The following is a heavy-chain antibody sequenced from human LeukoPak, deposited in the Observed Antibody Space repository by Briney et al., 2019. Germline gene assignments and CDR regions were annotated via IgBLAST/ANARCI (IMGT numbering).Heavy chain of an antibody. CDR3: VRETCAGSTCYQLDS. Sequence: GGSLRLSCAASGFTVSNYDMHWVRHAAGKGREWVSVVTTAGDTYYSGSVKGRFTISRENAKNSVYLQMNSLRAGDTAVYYCVRETCAGSTCYQLDSWGQGTLVTVSS. D-gene: IGHD2-15*01. J-gene: IGHJ4*02. V-gene: IGHV3-13*04. CDR2: VTTAGDT. CDR1: GFTVSNYD.